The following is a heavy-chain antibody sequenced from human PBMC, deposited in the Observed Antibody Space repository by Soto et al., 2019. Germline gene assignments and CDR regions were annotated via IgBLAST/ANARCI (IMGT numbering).Heavy chain of an antibody. CDR3: ARTFTIECGGDCSGVGGACEI. CDR1: GYTFTSYY. CDR2: INPSGGST. V-gene: IGHV1-46*04. D-gene: IGHD2-21*02. J-gene: IGHJ3*02. Sequence: QVQLVQSGAEVKKPGASVKVSCKASGYTFTSYYMHWVRQAPGQGLEWMGIINPSGGSTSYAQKLQGIVTMTRDTSTSTVYMELSSRRSEDTAVYYCARTFTIECGGDCSGVGGACEIWGQGTMVTVSS.